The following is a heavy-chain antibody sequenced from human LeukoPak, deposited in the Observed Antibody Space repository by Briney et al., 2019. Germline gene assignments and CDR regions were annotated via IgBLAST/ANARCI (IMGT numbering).Heavy chain of an antibody. CDR3: ARRVSTLDYDFWSGSMDV. Sequence: GESLKISCKGSGYSFTSYLIGWVRQMPGKGLEWMGIIYPGDSDTRYSPSFQGQVTISADQSISTAYLQWSSLKASDTAMYYCARRVSTLDYDFWSGSMDVWGKGTTVTVSS. CDR1: GYSFTSYL. J-gene: IGHJ6*03. V-gene: IGHV5-51*01. D-gene: IGHD3-3*01. CDR2: IYPGDSDT.